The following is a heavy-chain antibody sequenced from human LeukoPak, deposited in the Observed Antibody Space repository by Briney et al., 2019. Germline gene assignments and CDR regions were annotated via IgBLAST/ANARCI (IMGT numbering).Heavy chain of an antibody. V-gene: IGHV3-30*04. CDR3: ATIGDRRTGELYRIDY. Sequence: PGRSLRLSCAASGFXFSNYAIHWVRQAPGKGLEWGAVVPYDGSNKYYADSVKGRFTISRDNSKNTLYLQMNSLRAEDAAKYYCATIGDRRTGELYRIDYWGQGTLVTVSS. J-gene: IGHJ4*02. D-gene: IGHD7-27*01. CDR1: GFXFSNYA. CDR2: VPYDGSNK.